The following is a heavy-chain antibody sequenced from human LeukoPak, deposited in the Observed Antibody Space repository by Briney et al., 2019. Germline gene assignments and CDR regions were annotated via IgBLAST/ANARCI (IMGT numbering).Heavy chain of an antibody. CDR2: ISDTGGST. D-gene: IGHD2-8*01. Sequence: GGSLRLSCAASGFTFSSYAVTWVRQAPGKGLEWVSAISDTGGSTYDADSVKGRFTISRDNSKNTLYLQMNSLRAEDTAVYYCAKDTSIGRYCTNGVCSPFDYWGQGTLVTVSS. CDR3: AKDTSIGRYCTNGVCSPFDY. J-gene: IGHJ4*02. V-gene: IGHV3-23*01. CDR1: GFTFSSYA.